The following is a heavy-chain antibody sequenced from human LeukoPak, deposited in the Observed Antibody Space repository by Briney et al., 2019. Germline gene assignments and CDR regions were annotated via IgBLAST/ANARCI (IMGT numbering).Heavy chain of an antibody. CDR2: ISSSSSYI. Sequence: GGSLRLSCAASGFTFSSYSMNWVRQAPGKGLEWVSSISSSSSYIYYADSVKGRFTISRDNAKNSLYLQMNSLRAEDTAVYYCARVRLWRGFGEPTYYGMDVWGQGTTVTVSS. D-gene: IGHD3-10*01. V-gene: IGHV3-21*01. J-gene: IGHJ6*02. CDR1: GFTFSSYS. CDR3: ARVRLWRGFGEPTYYGMDV.